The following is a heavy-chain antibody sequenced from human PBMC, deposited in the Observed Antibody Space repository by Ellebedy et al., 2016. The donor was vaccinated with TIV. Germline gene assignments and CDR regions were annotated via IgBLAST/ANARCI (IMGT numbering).Heavy chain of an antibody. CDR2: VSSDGMKK. J-gene: IGHJ3*02. V-gene: IGHV3-30*04. CDR3: ARAYDSGSAFDI. D-gene: IGHD3-10*01. Sequence: PGGSLRLSCAASGFPFSSYAMHWVRQAPGKGLEWVALVSSDGMKKYYADSVKGRFTVSRDNSKNTVYLQMNSLRAEDTAVYYCARAYDSGSAFDIWGQGTMVTVSS. CDR1: GFPFSSYA.